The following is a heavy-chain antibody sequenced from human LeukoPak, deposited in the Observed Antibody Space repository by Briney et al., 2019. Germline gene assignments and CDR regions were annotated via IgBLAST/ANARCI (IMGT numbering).Heavy chain of an antibody. V-gene: IGHV3-48*03. CDR3: ARGDGVATRYYYGLDV. CDR2: SSGDGRTM. CDR1: GFTFRSYG. J-gene: IGHJ6*02. D-gene: IGHD5-12*01. Sequence: GGSLRLSCEASGFTFRSYGMNWVRQAPGKGLEWVSYSSGDGRTMYYADSVKGRFTISRDSGTNSLYLKMNSLRAEDTAVYYCARGDGVATRYYYGLDVWGQGTTVTVSS.